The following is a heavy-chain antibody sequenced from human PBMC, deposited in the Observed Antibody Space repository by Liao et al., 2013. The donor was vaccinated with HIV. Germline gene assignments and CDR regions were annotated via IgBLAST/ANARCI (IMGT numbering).Heavy chain of an antibody. D-gene: IGHD7-27*01. V-gene: IGHV4-59*02. CDR2: VSYSGST. Sequence: QVQLQESGPGLVKPSETLSLICTVSGVSVRSHYWTWIRQPPGKGLEWIGYVSYSGSTKYNTSLQSRVTLSVDTSKNQFSLKLTSVTAADTAVYYCARAEVTGDRYFDYWGQGTLVTVSS. J-gene: IGHJ4*02. CDR1: GVSVRSHY. CDR3: ARAEVTGDRYFDY.